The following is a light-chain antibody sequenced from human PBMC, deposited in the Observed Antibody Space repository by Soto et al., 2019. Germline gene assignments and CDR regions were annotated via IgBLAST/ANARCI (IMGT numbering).Light chain of an antibody. J-gene: IGKJ3*01. CDR3: QQRSNWPT. Sequence: EIVLPQSPATLSLSPGERATLSCRASQSVSSYLAWYQQKPGQAPRLLIYDASNRATGIPARFSGSGSGTDFTLNISSLAPEDFAVYYCQQRSNWPTFGPGTKVDIK. V-gene: IGKV3-11*01. CDR1: QSVSSY. CDR2: DAS.